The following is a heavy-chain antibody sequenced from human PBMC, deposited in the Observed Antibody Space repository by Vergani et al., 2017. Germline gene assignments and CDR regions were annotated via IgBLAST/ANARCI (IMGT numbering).Heavy chain of an antibody. CDR2: IIPIFGTA. J-gene: IGHJ6*02. CDR1: GGTFSSYA. CDR3: ARGVYCSSTSCYGRDYYYGMDV. V-gene: IGHV1-69*12. D-gene: IGHD2-2*01. Sequence: QVQLEQSGAEVKKPGSSVKVSCKASGGTFSSYAISWVRQAPGQGLEWMGGIIPIFGTANYAQKFQGRVTITADESTSTAYMELSSLRSEDTAVYYCARGVYCSSTSCYGRDYYYGMDVWGQGTTVTVSS.